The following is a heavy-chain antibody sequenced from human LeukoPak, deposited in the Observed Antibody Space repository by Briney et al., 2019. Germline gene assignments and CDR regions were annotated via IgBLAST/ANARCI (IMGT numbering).Heavy chain of an antibody. CDR3: ATSMVRGVMFFDY. V-gene: IGHV3-33*08. CDR2: IWYDESNK. J-gene: IGHJ4*02. Sequence: GGSLRLSCAASGFTVSSNYMSWVRQAPGKGLEWVAVIWYDESNKYYADSVKGRFTISRDNSKNTLYLHMNSLRAEDTAVYYCATSMVRGVMFFDYWGQGTLVTVPS. CDR1: GFTVSSNY. D-gene: IGHD3-10*01.